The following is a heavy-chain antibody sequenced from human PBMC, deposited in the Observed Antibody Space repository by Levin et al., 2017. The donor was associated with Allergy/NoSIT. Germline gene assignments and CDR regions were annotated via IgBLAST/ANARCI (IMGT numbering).Heavy chain of an antibody. V-gene: IGHV3-23*01. CDR2: ISGRAGGT. Sequence: GGSLRLSCAASGFTFSNYAMSWVRQAPGKGLEWVSIISGRAGGTFYADSLEGRFTISRDNSKNTLYLQMNSLRVEDTAVYYCAKGGSGSFYKYFDYWGQGTLVTVSS. D-gene: IGHD3-10*01. CDR3: AKGGSGSFYKYFDY. CDR1: GFTFSNYA. J-gene: IGHJ4*02.